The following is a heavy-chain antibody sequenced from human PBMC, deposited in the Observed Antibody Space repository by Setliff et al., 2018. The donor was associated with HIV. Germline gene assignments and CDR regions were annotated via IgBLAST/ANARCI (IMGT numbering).Heavy chain of an antibody. D-gene: IGHD3-22*01. V-gene: IGHV3-7*01. J-gene: IGHJ3*01. CDR3: AKDRFSDSSAPGDAFDV. CDR2: INQDGSAK. CDR1: GFTFSGSP. Sequence: GGSLRLSCAASGFTFSGSPIHWVRQASGKGLEWVANINQDGSAKYYVDSVKGRFTISRDNAKNSLYLQMNSLRAEDTAVYYCAKDRFSDSSAPGDAFDVWGVGTLVTVSS.